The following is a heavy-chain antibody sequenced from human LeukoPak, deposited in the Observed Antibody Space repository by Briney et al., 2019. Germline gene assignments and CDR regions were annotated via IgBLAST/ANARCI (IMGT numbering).Heavy chain of an antibody. CDR1: GGTFSSYA. CDR3: ARAQEYSSSSDYYYYYMDV. J-gene: IGHJ6*03. V-gene: IGHV1-69*13. CDR2: IIPIFGTA. D-gene: IGHD6-6*01. Sequence: SVKVSCKASGGTFSSYAISWVRQAPGQGLEWMGGIIPIFGTANYAQKFQGRVTITADESTSTAYMELSSLRSEETAVYYCARAQEYSSSSDYYYYYMDVWGKGTTVTVSS.